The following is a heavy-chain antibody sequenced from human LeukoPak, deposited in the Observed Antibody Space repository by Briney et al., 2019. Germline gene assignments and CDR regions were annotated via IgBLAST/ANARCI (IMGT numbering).Heavy chain of an antibody. CDR3: ATPPAGLRGYFDY. CDR2: IYYSGTT. Sequence: PSETLSLTCTVSGGSISSTNYYWGWLRQPPGKGLEWIGSIYYSGTTYYNPSLKSRVTISADTSKNQFSLKLSSVTASDTAVYYCATPPAGLRGYFDYWGQGTLVTVSS. V-gene: IGHV4-39*01. J-gene: IGHJ4*02. CDR1: GGSISSTNYY. D-gene: IGHD5/OR15-5a*01.